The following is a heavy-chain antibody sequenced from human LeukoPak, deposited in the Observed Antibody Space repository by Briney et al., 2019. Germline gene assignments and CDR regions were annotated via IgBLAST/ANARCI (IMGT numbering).Heavy chain of an antibody. CDR2: IITIFGTA. CDR1: GGTFSSYA. Sequence: SVKVSCKASGGTFSSYAISWVRQAPGQGLEWMGGIITIFGTANYAQKFQGRVTITADKSTSTAYMELSSLRSEDTAVYYCARDRSSSSWFDPWGQGTLVTVSS. D-gene: IGHD6-6*01. V-gene: IGHV1-69*06. CDR3: ARDRSSSSWFDP. J-gene: IGHJ5*01.